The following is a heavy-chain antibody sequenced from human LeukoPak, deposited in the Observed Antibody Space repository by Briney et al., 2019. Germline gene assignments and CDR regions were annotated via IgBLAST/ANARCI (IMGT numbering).Heavy chain of an antibody. D-gene: IGHD4-11*01. CDR2: IYSGGDT. CDR1: GFTISSKF. Sequence: GGSVRLSCAASGFTISSKFMSWVRQAPGKGLEWVSVIYSGGDTYYADSVKGRFTISRDESKNMLYLQMNSLRAEDTAVYYCVRDAPYNYFDYWGQGSLVIVSS. J-gene: IGHJ4*02. V-gene: IGHV3-66*01. CDR3: VRDAPYNYFDY.